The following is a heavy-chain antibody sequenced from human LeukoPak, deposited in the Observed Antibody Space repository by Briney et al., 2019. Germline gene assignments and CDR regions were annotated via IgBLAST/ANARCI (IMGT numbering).Heavy chain of an antibody. D-gene: IGHD2-8*01. CDR3: AREALPNGVWRVGWFDP. CDR2: IHSSGKT. J-gene: IGHJ5*02. V-gene: IGHV4-4*07. Sequence: SETLSLTCTVSGGSISSYYWSWIRQPARKGLEWIGRIHSSGKTNYNPSLKSRVTMSVDASKNQFSLKLSSVTAADTAVYYCAREALPNGVWRVGWFDPWGQGTLVTVFS. CDR1: GGSISSYY.